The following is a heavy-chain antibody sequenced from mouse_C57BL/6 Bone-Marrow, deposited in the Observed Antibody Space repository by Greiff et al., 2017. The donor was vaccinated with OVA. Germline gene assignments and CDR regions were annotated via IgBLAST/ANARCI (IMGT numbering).Heavy chain of an antibody. D-gene: IGHD1-1*01. Sequence: EVQLQQSVAELVRPGASVKLSCTVSGFNIKNPYMHWVKQRPEQGLEWIGRIDPANGNTKYDPKFQGKATITADTTSNTAYLQLSTVASEDAAICYCAYYYGFDYWGQGTTLTVSS. CDR3: AYYYGFDY. CDR1: GFNIKNPY. J-gene: IGHJ2*01. CDR2: IDPANGNT. V-gene: IGHV14-3*01.